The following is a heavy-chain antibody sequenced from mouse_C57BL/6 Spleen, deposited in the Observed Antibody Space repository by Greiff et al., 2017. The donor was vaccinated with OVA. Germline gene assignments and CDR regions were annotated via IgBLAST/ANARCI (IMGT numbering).Heavy chain of an antibody. CDR1: GFPITSGYY. Sequence: QVQLKESGPGLVKPSQSLFLTCSITGFPITSGYYWIWIRQSPGKPLEWMGYITHSGETFYNPSLQSPISITRETSKNQFFLQLNSVTTEDTAMYDCAGDKTGYWNFDVWGTGTTVTVSS. J-gene: IGHJ1*03. V-gene: IGHV12-3*01. CDR2: ITHSGET. D-gene: IGHD4-1*01. CDR3: AGDKTGYWNFDV.